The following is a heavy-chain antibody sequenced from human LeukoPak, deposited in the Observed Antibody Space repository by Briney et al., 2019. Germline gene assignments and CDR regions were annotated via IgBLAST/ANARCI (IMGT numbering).Heavy chain of an antibody. CDR3: AKSWSQHLVLGDYMDV. J-gene: IGHJ6*03. CDR2: INWDGGST. Sequence: PGGSLKLSCVVSGFTFENYAMHWVRQAPGKGLEWVSLINWDGGSTFYADSVRGRFTVSRDNSKNSLFLQMNSLRAEDTALYYCAKSWSQHLVLGDYMDVWGKGTTVTVSS. V-gene: IGHV3-43D*03. D-gene: IGHD6-13*01. CDR1: GFTFENYA.